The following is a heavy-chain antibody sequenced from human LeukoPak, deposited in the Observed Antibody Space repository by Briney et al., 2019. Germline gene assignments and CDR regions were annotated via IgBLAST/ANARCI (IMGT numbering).Heavy chain of an antibody. CDR1: GFTFDDYA. CDR3: AKDSGSPYYYYGMDV. CDR2: ISWDGGST. J-gene: IGHJ6*02. V-gene: IGHV3-43D*03. Sequence: GGSLRLSCAASGFTFDDYAMHWVRQAPGKGLEWVSLISWDGGSTYYADSVKGRFTISRDNSKNSLYLQMNSLRAEDTALYYCAKDSGSPYYYYGMDVWGQGTTVTVSS. D-gene: IGHD3-10*01.